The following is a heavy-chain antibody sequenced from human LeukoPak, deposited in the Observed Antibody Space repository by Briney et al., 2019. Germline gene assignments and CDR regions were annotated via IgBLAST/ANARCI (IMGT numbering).Heavy chain of an antibody. CDR1: GGSISSSSYY. Sequence: SETLSPTCTVSGGSISSSSYYWGWIRQPPGKGLEWIGSIYYSGSTYYNPSLKSRVTISVDTSKNHFSLKLSSVTAADTAVYYCAKRYSGSSNGSYYYMDVWGKGTTVTVSS. CDR3: AKRYSGSSNGSYYYMDV. D-gene: IGHD1-26*01. V-gene: IGHV4-39*07. CDR2: IYYSGST. J-gene: IGHJ6*03.